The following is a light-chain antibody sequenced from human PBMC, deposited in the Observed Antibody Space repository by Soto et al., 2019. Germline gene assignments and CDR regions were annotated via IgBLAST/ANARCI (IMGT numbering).Light chain of an antibody. V-gene: IGKV1-17*01. CDR1: QGIRNE. CDR2: GAS. CDR3: LQHNIYPRT. Sequence: DIQMTQSPSSLSAFVGDRVTITCRASQGIRNELGWYQQKPGKAPKRLIYGASSLQSGVPSRFSGSGSGTEFTLTISSLQPEDFATYYCLQHNIYPRTFGHGTKVEVK. J-gene: IGKJ1*01.